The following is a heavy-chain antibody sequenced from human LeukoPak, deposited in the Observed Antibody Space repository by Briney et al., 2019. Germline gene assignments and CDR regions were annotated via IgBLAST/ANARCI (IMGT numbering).Heavy chain of an antibody. CDR3: ASRVRSRRPGSGSYYYFDY. CDR2: IYSGGST. V-gene: IGHV3-66*02. J-gene: IGHJ4*02. D-gene: IGHD1-26*01. Sequence: SGGSLRLSCAASGFTVSSNYMSWVRQAPGKGLEWVSVIYSGGSTYCADSVKGRFTISRDNSKNTLYLQMNSLRAEDTAVYYCASRVRSRRPGSGSYYYFDYWGQGTLVTVSS. CDR1: GFTVSSNY.